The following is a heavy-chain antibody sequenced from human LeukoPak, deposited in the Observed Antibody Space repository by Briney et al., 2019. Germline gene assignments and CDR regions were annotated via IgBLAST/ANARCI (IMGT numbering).Heavy chain of an antibody. D-gene: IGHD4-17*01. Sequence: GGSLRLSCAASGFNFDDYGMSWVRHAPGKGLEWVSGSNWNGGNTGYADSVKGRFTVSRDNARKSLFLQMNSLRVEDTALYYCARDLYGDYGFDTWGQGTLVTVSS. CDR1: GFNFDDYG. V-gene: IGHV3-20*04. J-gene: IGHJ3*02. CDR2: SNWNGGNT. CDR3: ARDLYGDYGFDT.